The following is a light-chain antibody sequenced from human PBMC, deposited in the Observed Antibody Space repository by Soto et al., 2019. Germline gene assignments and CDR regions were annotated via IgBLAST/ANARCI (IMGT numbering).Light chain of an antibody. CDR3: QQYDTLLT. J-gene: IGKJ4*01. V-gene: IGKV1-33*01. Sequence: DIQMTHPPSSMSASVGDRVTITCQGSQDIGKRLNWYEQKPGKAPKVLIYDASYLETGVPSRFSGRGSGTDFTFTISSLQPEDIATYYGQQYDTLLTFGGGTKVDIK. CDR2: DAS. CDR1: QDIGKR.